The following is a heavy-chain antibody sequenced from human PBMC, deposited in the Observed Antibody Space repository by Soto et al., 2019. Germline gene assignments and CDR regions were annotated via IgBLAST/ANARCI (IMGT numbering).Heavy chain of an antibody. V-gene: IGHV3-48*02. CDR2: ISGSSNTK. CDR1: GYTFSRYS. J-gene: IGHJ2*01. CDR3: VRDRVGAATGYWYFDL. D-gene: IGHD2-15*01. Sequence: QLLESGGGLVQPGGSLRLSCAASGYTFSRYSMNWVRQAPGKGPEWVSYISGSSNTKYYADAVKGRFTISRDNAENSLYLQMNYLRDEDTALYYCVRDRVGAATGYWYFDLWGRGTLVTVSS.